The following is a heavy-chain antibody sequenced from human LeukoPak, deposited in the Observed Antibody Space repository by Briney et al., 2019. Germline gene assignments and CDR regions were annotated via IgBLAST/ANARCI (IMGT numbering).Heavy chain of an antibody. Sequence: SETLSLTCTVSGGSISDYHWTWIRQSPGKGLEWIGYIYYSGSNNFNPLFKSRITISVDTSKNQFSLKLTSVTAADTAVYYCAASSSSWDYFDYRGQGALVTVSS. J-gene: IGHJ4*02. D-gene: IGHD6-6*01. V-gene: IGHV4-59*01. CDR2: IYYSGSN. CDR1: GGSISDYH. CDR3: AASSSSWDYFDY.